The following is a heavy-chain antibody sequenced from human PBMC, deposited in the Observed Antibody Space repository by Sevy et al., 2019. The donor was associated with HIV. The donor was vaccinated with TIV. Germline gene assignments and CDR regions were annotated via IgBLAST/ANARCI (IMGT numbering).Heavy chain of an antibody. CDR3: AKDRTGTTYLFDY. D-gene: IGHD1-7*01. V-gene: IGHV3-30*18. CDR2: ISYDGSDK. Sequence: GGSLRLSCAASGFTFSGYGVHWVRQAPGKGLEWVAVISYDGSDKYYADSVKGRFTISRDNSKNTLYLQMNSLRAEDTAVYNCAKDRTGTTYLFDYWGQGTLVTVSS. CDR1: GFTFSGYG. J-gene: IGHJ4*02.